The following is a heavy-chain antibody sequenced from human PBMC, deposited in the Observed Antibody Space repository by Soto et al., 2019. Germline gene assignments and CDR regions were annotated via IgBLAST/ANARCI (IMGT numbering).Heavy chain of an antibody. Sequence: GASVKVSCKASGYTFTSYYMHWVRQAPGQGLEWMGIINPSGGSTSYAQKFQGRVTMTRDTSTSTVYMELSSLRSEDTAVYYCARVNPVGGLPHWFDPWGQGTLVTVSS. CDR3: ARVNPVGGLPHWFDP. V-gene: IGHV1-46*01. CDR1: GYTFTSYY. D-gene: IGHD6-19*01. J-gene: IGHJ5*02. CDR2: INPSGGST.